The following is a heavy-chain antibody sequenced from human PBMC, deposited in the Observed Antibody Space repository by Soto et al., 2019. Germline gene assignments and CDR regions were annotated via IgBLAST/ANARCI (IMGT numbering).Heavy chain of an antibody. J-gene: IGHJ4*02. V-gene: IGHV1-69*12. CDR1: GGTFSSYA. CDR2: IIPIFGTA. CDR3: ARQGRDSKDSGTLPDY. Sequence: QVQLVQSGAEVKKPGSSVKVSCKASGGTFSSYAISWVGQAPGQGLEWMGGIIPIFGTANYAQKFQGRVTISADESTSTAYMELSSLRSEDTAVYYCARQGRDSKDSGTLPDYWGQGTLVTVSS. D-gene: IGHD3-22*01.